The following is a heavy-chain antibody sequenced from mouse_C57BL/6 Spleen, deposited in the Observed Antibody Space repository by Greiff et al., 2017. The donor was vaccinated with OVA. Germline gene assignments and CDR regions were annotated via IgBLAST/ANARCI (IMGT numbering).Heavy chain of an antibody. CDR3: ARVEGFITTVVAPYFDY. CDR1: GYSITSGYY. D-gene: IGHD1-1*01. CDR2: ISYDGSN. Sequence: EVKLVESGPGLVKPSQSLSLTCSVTGYSITSGYYWNWIRQFPGNKLEWMGYISYDGSNNYNPSLKNRISITRDTSKNQFFLKLNSVTTEDTATYYCARVEGFITTVVAPYFDYWGQGTTLTVSS. J-gene: IGHJ2*01. V-gene: IGHV3-6*01.